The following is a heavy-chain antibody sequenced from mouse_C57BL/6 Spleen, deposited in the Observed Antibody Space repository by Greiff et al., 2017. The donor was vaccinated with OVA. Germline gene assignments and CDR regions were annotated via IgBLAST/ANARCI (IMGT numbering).Heavy chain of an antibody. V-gene: IGHV10-1*01. Sequence: DVKLVESGGGLVQPKGSLKLSCAASGFSFNTYAMNWVRQAPGKGLEWVARIRSKSNNYATYYADSVKDRFTISRDDSESILYLQMNNLKTEDTAMYYCVSSYYSNDGAPYAMDYWGQGTSVTVSS. J-gene: IGHJ4*01. CDR1: GFSFNTYA. CDR3: VSSYYSNDGAPYAMDY. D-gene: IGHD2-5*01. CDR2: IRSKSNNYAT.